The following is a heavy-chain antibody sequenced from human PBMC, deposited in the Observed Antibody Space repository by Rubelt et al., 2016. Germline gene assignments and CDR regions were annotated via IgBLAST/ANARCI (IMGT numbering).Heavy chain of an antibody. J-gene: IGHJ6*03. Sequence: GIANYAQKLQGRVTMTTDTSTSTAYMELRSLRSDDTAVYYCARGDSSSPYYYYYMDVWGKGTTVTVSS. V-gene: IGHV1-18*01. CDR2: GIA. CDR3: ARGDSSSPYYYYYMDV. D-gene: IGHD6-6*01.